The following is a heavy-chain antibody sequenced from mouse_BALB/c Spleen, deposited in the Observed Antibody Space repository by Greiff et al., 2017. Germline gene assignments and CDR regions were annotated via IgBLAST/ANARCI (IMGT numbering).Heavy chain of an antibody. CDR2: ILPGSGST. CDR1: GYTFSSYW. V-gene: IGHV1-9*01. Sequence: VQLQQSGAELMKPGASVKISCKATGYTFSSYWIEWVRQRPGQGLEWMGEILPGSGSTNYTEKFKGKATFTADTSSKTAYMQLSSLTSEDSAVYYCARGGYDGYYRFAYWGQGTLVTVSA. D-gene: IGHD2-3*01. CDR3: ARGGYDGYYRFAY. J-gene: IGHJ3*01.